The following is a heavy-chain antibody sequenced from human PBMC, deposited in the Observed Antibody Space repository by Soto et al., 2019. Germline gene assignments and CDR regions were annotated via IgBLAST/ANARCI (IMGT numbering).Heavy chain of an antibody. Sequence: ASVKVSCKASGYIFTGYHMHWVRQAPGQGLEWMGWINPNSGGTKYAQKFQGRVTMTRDTSISTADMELSSLRSDDTAVYYCAREDLPIYYYGMEVWGQGTTATAP. CDR1: GYIFTGYH. V-gene: IGHV1-2*02. J-gene: IGHJ6*02. CDR2: INPNSGGT. CDR3: AREDLPIYYYGMEV.